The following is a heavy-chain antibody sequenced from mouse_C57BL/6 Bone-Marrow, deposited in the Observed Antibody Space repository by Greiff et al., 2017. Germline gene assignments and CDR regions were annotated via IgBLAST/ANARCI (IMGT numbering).Heavy chain of an antibody. D-gene: IGHD2-3*01. CDR3: SSFDGNYFDF. Sequence: EVQLQESGAELVRPGASVKLSCTASGFNIKDDYIHWVNQRPEQGLEWIGWIDPEIGDTEYASKFPGKATITSVPSSNTAYLQLSSLTSEDTAVYYCSSFDGNYFDFWGQGTPLTVAS. CDR1: GFNIKDDY. V-gene: IGHV14-4*01. J-gene: IGHJ2*01. CDR2: IDPEIGDT.